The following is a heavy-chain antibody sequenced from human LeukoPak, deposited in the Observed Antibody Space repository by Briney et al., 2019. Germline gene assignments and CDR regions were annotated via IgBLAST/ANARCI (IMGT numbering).Heavy chain of an antibody. D-gene: IGHD2-21*02. CDR3: AKGGHDFNPFYW. Sequence: GGSLRLSCADSGFTFSTDAMGWVRQSPGKGLECVSSIKGGGGDPFYADSVKGRFTISRDNSKNTLFLQLNSLRAEDSAVYYCAKGGHDFNPFYWWGQGTLVTVSS. V-gene: IGHV3-23*01. CDR2: IKGGGGDP. CDR1: GFTFSTDA. J-gene: IGHJ4*02.